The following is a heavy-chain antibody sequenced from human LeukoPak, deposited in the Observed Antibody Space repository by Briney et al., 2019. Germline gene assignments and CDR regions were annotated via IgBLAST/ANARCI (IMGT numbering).Heavy chain of an antibody. CDR1: GFTLSKHW. CDR2: TKQDGSEK. Sequence: PGGSLRLSCAASGFTLSKHWMTWVRQAPGKGLECVAITKQDGSEKYYVNSVKGRFTISRDNAKNSLYLQMNSLRVEDTAVYYCGREWAVDFWGQGTLVTVSS. J-gene: IGHJ4*02. V-gene: IGHV3-7*01. CDR3: GREWAVDF.